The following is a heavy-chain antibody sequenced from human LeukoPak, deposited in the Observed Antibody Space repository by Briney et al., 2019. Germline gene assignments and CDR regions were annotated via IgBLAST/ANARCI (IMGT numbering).Heavy chain of an antibody. D-gene: IGHD6-13*01. Sequence: SETLSLTCTVSGGSISSSSYYWGWIRQPPWKGLEWIGSIYYSGSTYYNPSLKSRVTISVDTSKNQFSLKLSSVTAADTAVYYCARRIGGAAAGNPWFDPWGQGTLVTVSS. CDR1: GGSISSSSYY. J-gene: IGHJ5*02. V-gene: IGHV4-39*01. CDR3: ARRIGGAAAGNPWFDP. CDR2: IYYSGST.